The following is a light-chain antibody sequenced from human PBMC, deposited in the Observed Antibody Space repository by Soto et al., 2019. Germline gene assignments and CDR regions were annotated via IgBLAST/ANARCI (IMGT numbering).Light chain of an antibody. CDR3: SSYTTTSTLL. Sequence: QSALTQPASVSGSPGQSITISCTGTSSDVGGYKYVSWYQQHPGKAPKLMIYEVNNRPSGISYRFTGSRSGNTASLTISALQADDESTFYCSSYTTTSTLLFGGGTKLTVL. J-gene: IGLJ3*02. V-gene: IGLV2-14*03. CDR2: EVN. CDR1: SSDVGGYKY.